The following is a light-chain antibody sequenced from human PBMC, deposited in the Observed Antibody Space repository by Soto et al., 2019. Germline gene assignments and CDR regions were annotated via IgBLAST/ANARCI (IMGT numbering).Light chain of an antibody. V-gene: IGKV1-5*01. CDR3: QHYHDYPWT. Sequence: DIQMTQSPSTLPASVGDRVTITCRASQSISAWLAWYQQKPGEAPTLLIYDASSLESGVPSRFSGGGSETEFTLTISSLQPDDVATYYCQHYHDYPWTFGQGTKVDIK. J-gene: IGKJ1*01. CDR1: QSISAW. CDR2: DAS.